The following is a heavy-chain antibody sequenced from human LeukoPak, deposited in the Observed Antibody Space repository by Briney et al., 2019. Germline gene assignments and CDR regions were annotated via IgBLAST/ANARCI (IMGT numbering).Heavy chain of an antibody. CDR2: IYYRGST. D-gene: IGHD3-22*01. CDR3: ARLSGYSSGHYYSDY. J-gene: IGHJ4*02. Sequence: SETLSLTCTASGGSISSDYWSWIRQPPGKGLEWIGYIYYRGSTNYNPSLKSRVTISVDTSKNQFSLKLSSVTAADTAVYYCARLSGYSSGHYYSDYWGQGTLVTVSS. V-gene: IGHV4-59*01. CDR1: GGSISSDY.